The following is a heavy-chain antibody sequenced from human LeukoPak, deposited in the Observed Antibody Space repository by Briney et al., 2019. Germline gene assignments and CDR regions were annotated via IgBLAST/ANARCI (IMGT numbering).Heavy chain of an antibody. D-gene: IGHD4-17*01. Sequence: SETLSLTCSVSGYSISSGYYWGWIRQPPGKGLEWIGYIYYSGSTYYNPSLKSRVTISVDTSKNQFSLKLSSVTAADTAVYYCARGSYGPGVDYWGQGTLVTVSS. J-gene: IGHJ4*02. CDR1: GYSISSGYY. CDR2: IYYSGST. CDR3: ARGSYGPGVDY. V-gene: IGHV4-38-2*02.